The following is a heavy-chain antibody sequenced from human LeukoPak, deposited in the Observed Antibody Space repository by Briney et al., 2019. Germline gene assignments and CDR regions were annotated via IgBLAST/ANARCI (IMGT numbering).Heavy chain of an antibody. D-gene: IGHD6-13*01. V-gene: IGHV1-69*05. CDR3: ARDYIAAAGRSWFDP. CDR1: GGTFSSYA. Sequence: SSVKVSCKASGGTFSSYAISWVRQAPGQGLEWMGRIIPIFGTANYAQKFQGRVTITTDESTSTAYMELSSLRSEDTAVYYCARDYIAAAGRSWFDPWGQGTLVTVSS. CDR2: IIPIFGTA. J-gene: IGHJ5*02.